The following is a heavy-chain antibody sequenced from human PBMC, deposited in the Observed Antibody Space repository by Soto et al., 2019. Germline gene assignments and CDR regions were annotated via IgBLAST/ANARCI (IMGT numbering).Heavy chain of an antibody. CDR3: ARLGCNGWYQGSYFDY. CDR1: GASISRNNHY. Sequence: QLQLQESGPGLVKPSETLSLTCTVSGASISRNNHYWGWIRQSPGKGLEWIGSIPFSGSTNYNPSLKSRVRVSMDTSRSQCSLRMSSVTAADTAVFYCARLGCNGWYQGSYFDYWGQGILVTVSS. D-gene: IGHD6-19*01. J-gene: IGHJ4*02. CDR2: IPFSGST. V-gene: IGHV4-39*01.